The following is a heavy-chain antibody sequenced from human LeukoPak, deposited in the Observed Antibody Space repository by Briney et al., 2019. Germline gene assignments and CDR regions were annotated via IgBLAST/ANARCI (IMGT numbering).Heavy chain of an antibody. CDR3: ARHKLGTVAGFYFDY. J-gene: IGHJ4*02. D-gene: IGHD6-19*01. CDR1: SGSISSSSYY. Sequence: KPSETLSLTCTVSSGSISSSSYYWGWIRQPPGKGLEWIGSIYYSGSTYYNPSLKSRVTICVDTSKNQFSLKLSFVTAAETAVYYCARHKLGTVAGFYFDYWGQGALVTVSS. V-gene: IGHV4-39*01. CDR2: IYYSGST.